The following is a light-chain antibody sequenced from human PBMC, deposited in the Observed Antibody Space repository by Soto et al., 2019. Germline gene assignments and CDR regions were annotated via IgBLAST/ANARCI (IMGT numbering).Light chain of an antibody. Sequence: EIVLTQSPGTLSLSPGERATLSCRASQSVSSSYLGWYQQKPGQAPRLLIYGASSRATGIPDRFSGSGSGKNFPPTIGGLKLEDFEVYYCQRYHSSRWPFGQGTKVKSN. CDR1: QSVSSSY. J-gene: IGKJ1*01. CDR2: GAS. V-gene: IGKV3-20*01. CDR3: QRYHSSRWP.